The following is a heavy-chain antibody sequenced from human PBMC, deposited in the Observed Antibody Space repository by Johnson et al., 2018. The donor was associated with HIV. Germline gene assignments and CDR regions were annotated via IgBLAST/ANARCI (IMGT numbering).Heavy chain of an antibody. J-gene: IGHJ3*02. CDR3: AKEGFVVLPAAMRLFAFDI. V-gene: IGHV3-11*04. Sequence: QMQLVESGGGLVKPGGSLRLSCAASRFIFSDYYMSWIRQAPGKGLVWVSYISSCGSSIYYADSVKGRFTISRDNAKNSLYLQMNSLRAEDKAVYYCAKEGFVVLPAAMRLFAFDIWGQGTMVTVSS. D-gene: IGHD2-2*01. CDR1: RFIFSDYY. CDR2: ISSCGSSI.